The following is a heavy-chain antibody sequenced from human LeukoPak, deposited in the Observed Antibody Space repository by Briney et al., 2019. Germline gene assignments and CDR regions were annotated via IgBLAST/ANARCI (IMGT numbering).Heavy chain of an antibody. CDR3: AKSPSQATVTTVYRY. V-gene: IGHV3-30*18. Sequence: GGSLRLSCAASGFTFSSYGMHWVRQAPGKGLEWVAVISYDGSNKYYADSVKGRFTISRDNSKNTLYLQMNSLRAEDTAVYYCAKSPSQATVTTVYRYWGQGTLVTVSS. CDR2: ISYDGSNK. D-gene: IGHD4-11*01. J-gene: IGHJ4*02. CDR1: GFTFSSYG.